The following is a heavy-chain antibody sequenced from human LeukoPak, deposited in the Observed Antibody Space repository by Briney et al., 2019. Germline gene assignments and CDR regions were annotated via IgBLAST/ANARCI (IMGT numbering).Heavy chain of an antibody. CDR1: GFTFSSYA. CDR2: ISGSGGST. D-gene: IGHD2-21*01. V-gene: IGHV3-23*01. CDR3: AKFLPTHIVVANYYFDY. J-gene: IGHJ4*02. Sequence: GGSLRLSCAASGFTFSSYAMSWLRQAPGKGLEWVSAISGSGGSTYYADSVKGRFTISRDNCKTTLYLQINSLRAEDTAVYYCAKFLPTHIVVANYYFDYWGQGTLVTVSS.